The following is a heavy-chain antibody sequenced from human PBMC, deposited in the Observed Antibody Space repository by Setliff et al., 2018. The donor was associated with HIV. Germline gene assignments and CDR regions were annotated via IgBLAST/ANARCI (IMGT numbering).Heavy chain of an antibody. CDR2: IYHSGIT. J-gene: IGHJ4*02. V-gene: IGHV4-4*02. CDR1: GGSISSGNW. CDR3: ASTTYCYDSSGYNSWPLFDY. Sequence: PSETLSLTCAVSGGSISSGNWWSWVRQPPGKRLEWIGEIYHSGITNYNPSLKSRVTISVDKSKNQFSLKLSSVTAADTAVYYCASTTYCYDSSGYNSWPLFDYWGQGTLVTVSS. D-gene: IGHD3-22*01.